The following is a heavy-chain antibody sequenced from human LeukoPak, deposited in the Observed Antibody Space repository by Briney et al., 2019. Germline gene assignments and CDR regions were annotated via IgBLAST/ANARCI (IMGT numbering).Heavy chain of an antibody. J-gene: IGHJ4*02. CDR1: GFIFSSYW. D-gene: IGHD4-17*01. Sequence: PGGSLRLSCAASGFIFSSYWMHWVRHAPGKGLAWVSRINTDGSSTSYADSVKGRFTISRDNAKNTLYLQMNSLRAEDTAVYYCARVAINDYGDYFDYWGQGTLVTVSS. V-gene: IGHV3-74*01. CDR2: INTDGSST. CDR3: ARVAINDYGDYFDY.